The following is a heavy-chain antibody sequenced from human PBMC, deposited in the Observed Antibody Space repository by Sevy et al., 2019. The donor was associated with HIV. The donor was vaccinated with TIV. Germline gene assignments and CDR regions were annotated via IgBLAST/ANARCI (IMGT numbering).Heavy chain of an antibody. CDR1: GDTFTNNY. CDR2: VDPSAGNT. V-gene: IGHV1-46*01. J-gene: IGHJ4*02. CDR3: VRADPDQHFDS. Sequence: ASVKVSCKASGDTFTNNYIHWVRQAPGQGLEWMGMVDPSAGNTTYAQKFQGGVTMTRDTSTSILYMELSSLRSEDTAVYYGVRADPDQHFDSWGQGTLVTVSS.